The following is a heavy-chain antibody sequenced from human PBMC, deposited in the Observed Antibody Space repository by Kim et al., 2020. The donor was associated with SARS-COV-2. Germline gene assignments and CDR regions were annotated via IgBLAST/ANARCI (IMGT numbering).Heavy chain of an antibody. D-gene: IGHD3-10*01. V-gene: IGHV3-15*01. CDR1: GFSFSNAW. CDR2: IKSKIDGGTT. J-gene: IGHJ4*02. CDR3: STIIGYYGSGSYYRSNDY. Sequence: GGSLRLSCAASGFSFSNAWMTWVRQAPGKGLEWVGRIKSKIDGGTTDYAAPVKYRFTISRDDSKHTLYLQMNSLKTEDTAVYYCSTIIGYYGSGSYYRSNDYWGQGTLVTVSS.